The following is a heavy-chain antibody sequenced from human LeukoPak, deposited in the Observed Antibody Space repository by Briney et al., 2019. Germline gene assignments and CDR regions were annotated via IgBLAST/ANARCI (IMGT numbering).Heavy chain of an antibody. Sequence: GASVKVSCKVSGYTLTELSMHWVRQAPGKGLEWMGGFDPEDGETIYAQKFQGRVTMTEDTSTDTAYMELSSLRSEDTAVCYCATQQWPPRSGRDAFDIWGQGTMVTVSS. V-gene: IGHV1-24*01. D-gene: IGHD6-19*01. CDR1: GYTLTELS. J-gene: IGHJ3*02. CDR2: FDPEDGET. CDR3: ATQQWPPRSGRDAFDI.